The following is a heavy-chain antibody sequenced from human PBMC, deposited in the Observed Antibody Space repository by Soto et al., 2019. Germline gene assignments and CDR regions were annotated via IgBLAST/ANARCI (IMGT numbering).Heavy chain of an antibody. CDR3: ARDKITGLFDY. CDR1: GGSFSGYD. J-gene: IGHJ4*02. CDR2: INHSGST. Sequence: QVQLQQWGAGLLKPSETLSLTCAVYGGSFSGYDWTWIRQPPGTGLEWIGEINHSGSTNYNPSLKRRVTISVDTSKNQFSLKLTSVTAAYTAVYYCARDKITGLFDYWGQGTLVTVSS. V-gene: IGHV4-34*01. D-gene: IGHD2-8*02.